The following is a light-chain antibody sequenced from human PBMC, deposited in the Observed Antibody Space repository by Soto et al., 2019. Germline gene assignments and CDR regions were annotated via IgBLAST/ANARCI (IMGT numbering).Light chain of an antibody. CDR2: DAS. CDR1: QDISNY. CDR3: QQYDNLLT. V-gene: IGKV1-33*01. Sequence: DIQMTQSPSSVSASVGDRVTITCRASQDISNYLNWYQQKPGKDPKLLIYDASNLETGVPSRFSGSGSGTDFTFTISSLQPEDVATYYCQQYDNLLTFGAGSNVDTK. J-gene: IGKJ3*01.